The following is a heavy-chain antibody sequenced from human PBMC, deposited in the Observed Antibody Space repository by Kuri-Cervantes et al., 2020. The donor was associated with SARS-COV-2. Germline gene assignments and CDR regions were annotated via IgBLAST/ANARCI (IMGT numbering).Heavy chain of an antibody. CDR1: GFTFSSYA. D-gene: IGHD3-3*02. V-gene: IGHV3-30-3*01. J-gene: IGHJ4*02. CDR2: ISYDGSNK. Sequence: GESLKISCAASGFTFSSYAMHWVRQAPGKGLEWVAVISYDGSNKYYADSVKGRFTISRDNSKNTLYLQMNSLRAEDTAVYYCARASSFLDHFDYWGQGTLVTVSS. CDR3: ARASSFLDHFDY.